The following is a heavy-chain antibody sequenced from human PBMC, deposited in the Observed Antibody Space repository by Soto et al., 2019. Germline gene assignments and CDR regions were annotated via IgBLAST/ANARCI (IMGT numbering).Heavy chain of an antibody. D-gene: IGHD3-22*01. CDR3: AREQYYYDSSGFLMDY. Sequence: SETLSLTCTVSGGSISSYYWSWIRQPAGKGLEWIGRISTSGSTNYNPSLKSRVTMSVDTSKNQFSLKLSSVIAADTAVYYCAREQYYYDSSGFLMDYWGQGTLVTVSS. V-gene: IGHV4-4*07. CDR1: GGSISSYY. J-gene: IGHJ4*02. CDR2: ISTSGST.